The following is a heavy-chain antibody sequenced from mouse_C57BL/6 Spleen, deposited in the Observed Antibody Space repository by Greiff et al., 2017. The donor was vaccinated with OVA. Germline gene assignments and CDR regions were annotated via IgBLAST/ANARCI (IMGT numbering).Heavy chain of an antibody. J-gene: IGHJ3*01. CDR1: GYTFTDYE. CDR2: IDPETGGT. CDR3: TRWDYSNYERFAY. Sequence: VQLQQSGAELVRPGASVTLSCKASGYTFTDYEMHWVKQTPVHGLEWIGAIDPETGGTAYNQKFKGKAILTADKSSSTAYMELRSLTSEDSAVYYCTRWDYSNYERFAYWGQGTLVTVSA. V-gene: IGHV1-15*01. D-gene: IGHD2-5*01.